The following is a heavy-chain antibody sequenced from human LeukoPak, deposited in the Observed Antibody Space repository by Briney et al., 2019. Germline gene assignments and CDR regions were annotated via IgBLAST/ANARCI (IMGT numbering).Heavy chain of an antibody. CDR3: QAYYYYGMDV. Sequence: SETLSLTCTVSGGSISSGGYYWSWIRQHPGKGLEWIGYIYYSGSTYYNPSLKSRVTISVDTSKNQFSLKLSSVTAADTAVYYCQAYYYYGMDVWGQGTTVTVSS. CDR1: GGSISSGGYY. V-gene: IGHV4-31*03. CDR2: IYYSGST. J-gene: IGHJ6*02.